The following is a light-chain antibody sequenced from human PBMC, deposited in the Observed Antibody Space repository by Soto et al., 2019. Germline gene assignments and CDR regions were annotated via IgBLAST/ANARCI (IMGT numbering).Light chain of an antibody. CDR3: QQSGSSSRT. CDR2: GAS. CDR1: QSVSSSY. J-gene: IGKJ1*01. V-gene: IGKV3-20*01. Sequence: EIAMPQYPATLSVSEGEIATLSCRGSQSVSSSYLAWYKQKPGQATRLLIYGASSRATGIPDRVSGSGSGKDFTLTVSRLEAEDVAVDDGQQSGSSSRTFGQGTKVDIK.